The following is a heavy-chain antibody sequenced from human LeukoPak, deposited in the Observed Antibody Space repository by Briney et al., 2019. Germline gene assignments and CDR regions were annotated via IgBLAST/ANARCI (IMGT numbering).Heavy chain of an antibody. CDR3: ARGIGEFYDY. J-gene: IGHJ4*02. CDR1: GFTFSSYG. V-gene: IGHV3-30*19. Sequence: PGGSLRLSCAASGFTFSSYGMHWVRQAPGKGLEWVAVISYDGSNKYYADSVKGRFTISRDNSKNTLYLQMNSLRAEDTAVYYCARGIGEFYDYWGQGTLVTVSS. CDR2: ISYDGSNK. D-gene: IGHD3-3*01.